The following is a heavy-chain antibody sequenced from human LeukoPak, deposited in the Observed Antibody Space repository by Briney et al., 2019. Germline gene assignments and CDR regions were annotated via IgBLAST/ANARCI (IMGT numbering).Heavy chain of an antibody. CDR3: ARSQWELR. CDR2: IYYSGNT. J-gene: IGHJ3*01. CDR1: GGSISSYY. V-gene: IGHV4-59*01. Sequence: SETLSLTCTVSGGSISSYYWSWIRQPPGKGLEWIGYIYYSGNTNYNPSLKSRVTISVDTSKNQFSLKLSSVTAADTAVYYCARSQWELRWGQGTMVTVSS. D-gene: IGHD1-26*01.